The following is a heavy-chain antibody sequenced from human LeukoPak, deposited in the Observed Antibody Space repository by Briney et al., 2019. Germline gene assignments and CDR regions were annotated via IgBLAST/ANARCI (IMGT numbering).Heavy chain of an antibody. V-gene: IGHV3-53*01. J-gene: IGHJ4*02. CDR1: GFTVSSNY. Sequence: GGSLRLSCAASGFTVSSNYMSWVRQAPGKGLEWVSVIYSGGSTYYADSVKGRFTISRDNSKNTLYLQMNSLRAEDTAVYYCARDRRVVPAASFDYWGQGTLVTVSS. CDR2: IYSGGST. CDR3: ARDRRVVPAASFDY. D-gene: IGHD2-2*01.